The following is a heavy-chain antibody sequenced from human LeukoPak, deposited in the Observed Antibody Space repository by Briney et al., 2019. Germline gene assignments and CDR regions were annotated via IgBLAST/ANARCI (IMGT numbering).Heavy chain of an antibody. Sequence: SETLSLTCAVYGGSFSGYYWSWIRQPPGKGLEWIGEINHSGSTNYNPSLKGRVTISVDTSKNQFSLKLSSVTAADTAVYYCARDRLLYYYGSGSYPDAFDIWGQGTMVTVSS. V-gene: IGHV4-34*01. CDR3: ARDRLLYYYGSGSYPDAFDI. CDR2: INHSGST. CDR1: GGSFSGYY. J-gene: IGHJ3*02. D-gene: IGHD3-10*01.